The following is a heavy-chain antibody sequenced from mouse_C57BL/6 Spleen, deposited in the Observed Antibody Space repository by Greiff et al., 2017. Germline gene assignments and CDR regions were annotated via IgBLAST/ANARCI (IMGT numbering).Heavy chain of an antibody. CDR1: GYTFTSYT. Sequence: QVQLQQSGAELARPGASVKMSCKASGYTFTSYTMHWVKQRPGQGLEWIGYLNPSSGYTKYNQKFKDKATLTADKSSSTAYMQLSSLTSEDSAVYYCARSPTLRGAMDYWGQGTSVTVSS. CDR3: ARSPTLRGAMDY. V-gene: IGHV1-4*01. D-gene: IGHD3-2*02. CDR2: LNPSSGYT. J-gene: IGHJ4*01.